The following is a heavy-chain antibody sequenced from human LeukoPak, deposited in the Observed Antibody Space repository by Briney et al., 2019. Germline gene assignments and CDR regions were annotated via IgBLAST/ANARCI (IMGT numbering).Heavy chain of an antibody. CDR2: ISGSGGST. J-gene: IGHJ3*02. CDR1: GFTFSSYA. CDR3: AKDLYSSGWFHAFDI. D-gene: IGHD6-19*01. V-gene: IGHV3-23*01. Sequence: PGGSLRLSCAASGFTFSSYAMSWVRQAPGKGLEWVSAISGSGGSTYYADSVKGRFTISRDNSKNTLCLQMNSLRAEDTAVYYCAKDLYSSGWFHAFDIWGQGTMVTVSS.